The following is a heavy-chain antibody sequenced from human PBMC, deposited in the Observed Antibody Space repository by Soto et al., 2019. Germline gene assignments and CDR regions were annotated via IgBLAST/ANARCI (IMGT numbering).Heavy chain of an antibody. CDR2: ISSSSSYI. V-gene: IGHV3-21*01. CDR1: GFTFSSHS. J-gene: IGHJ4*02. D-gene: IGHD4-4*01. Sequence: PGGSLRLSCAASGFTFSSHSMNWVRQARGKGLEWVSSISSSSSYIYYADSVKGRFTISRDNAKNSLYLQMNSLRVEDTAVYYCARDRHSQYDYWGQGTLVTVSS. CDR3: ARDRHSQYDY.